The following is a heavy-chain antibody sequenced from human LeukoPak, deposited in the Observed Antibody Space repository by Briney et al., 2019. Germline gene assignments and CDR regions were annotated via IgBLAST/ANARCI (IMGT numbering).Heavy chain of an antibody. CDR2: IKQDGSEK. Sequence: GGSLRLSCAASGFTFSSYWMSWVRQAPGKGLEWVANIKQDGSEKYYVDSVKGRFTISRDNAKNSLYLQMNSLRAEDKAVYYWARKKNSPPSPFDYGGKETRVTFSS. J-gene: IGHJ4*02. CDR3: ARKKNSPPSPFDY. V-gene: IGHV3-7*01. CDR1: GFTFSSYW. D-gene: IGHD5-18*01.